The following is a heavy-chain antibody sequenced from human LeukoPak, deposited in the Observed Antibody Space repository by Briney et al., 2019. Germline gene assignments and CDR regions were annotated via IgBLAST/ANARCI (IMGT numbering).Heavy chain of an antibody. Sequence: GASVKVSCKASGYTFTSHDINWVRQATGQGLEWMGWMNPNSGNTGYAQKFQGRVTMTRNTSISTAYMELSSLRSEDTAVYYCARDFDWLLSTDYWGQGTLVTVSS. D-gene: IGHD3-9*01. CDR1: GYTFTSHD. CDR2: MNPNSGNT. V-gene: IGHV1-8*01. J-gene: IGHJ4*02. CDR3: ARDFDWLLSTDY.